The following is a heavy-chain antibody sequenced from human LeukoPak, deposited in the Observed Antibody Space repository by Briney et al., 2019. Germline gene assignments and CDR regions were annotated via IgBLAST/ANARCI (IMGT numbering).Heavy chain of an antibody. V-gene: IGHV3-15*01. CDR3: STYSTVTYFDS. D-gene: IGHD4-17*01. CDR1: GFTVSNAG. J-gene: IGHJ4*02. Sequence: GGSLRLSCAASGFTVSNAGMSWVRQAPGKGLEWVGRIKSKTDGGTTDYAAPVKGRFTISRDDSENTLFLQMNSLKTEDTAVYYCSTYSTVTYFDSWGQGTLVTVSS. CDR2: IKSKTDGGTT.